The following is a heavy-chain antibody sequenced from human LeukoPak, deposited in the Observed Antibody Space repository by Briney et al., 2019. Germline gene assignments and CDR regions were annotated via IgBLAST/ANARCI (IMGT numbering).Heavy chain of an antibody. V-gene: IGHV4-30-4*01. J-gene: IGHJ5*02. Sequence: ESGPGLVKPSQTLSLTCTVSGGSISSGDYYWSWIRQPPGKGLEWIGYIYYSGSTYYNPSLKSRVTISIDTSKNQFSLKLSSVTAADTAVYYCARGKAARGQDWFDPWGQGTLVTVSS. CDR2: IYYSGST. CDR1: GGSISSGDYY. CDR3: ARGKAARGQDWFDP. D-gene: IGHD6-6*01.